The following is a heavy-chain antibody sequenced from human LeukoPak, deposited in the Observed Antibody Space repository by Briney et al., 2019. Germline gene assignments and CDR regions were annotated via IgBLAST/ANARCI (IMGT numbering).Heavy chain of an antibody. CDR3: ARAVRQATIDY. J-gene: IGHJ4*02. V-gene: IGHV3-21*01. CDR2: ISSSSSYI. Sequence: GGSLRLSCAASGFTFSTYSMNWVRQAPGKGLEWVSSISSSSSYIYYADSVKGRFTISRDNAKNSLYLQMNSLRAEDTAVYYCARAVRQATIDYWGQGTLVTVSS. D-gene: IGHD5-12*01. CDR1: GFTFSTYS.